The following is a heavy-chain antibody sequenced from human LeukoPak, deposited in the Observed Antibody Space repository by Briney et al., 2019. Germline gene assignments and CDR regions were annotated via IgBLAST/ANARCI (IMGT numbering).Heavy chain of an antibody. J-gene: IGHJ4*02. V-gene: IGHV1-2*06. CDR1: GYTFTGYY. CDR3: ARETYYYDSSGATLDY. D-gene: IGHD3-22*01. Sequence: ASVKVSCKASGYTFTGYYMHWVRQAPGQGLEWMGRINPNSGGTNYAQKFQGRVTKTRDTSISTAYMELSRLRSDDTAVYYCARETYYYDSSGATLDYWGQGTLVTVSS. CDR2: INPNSGGT.